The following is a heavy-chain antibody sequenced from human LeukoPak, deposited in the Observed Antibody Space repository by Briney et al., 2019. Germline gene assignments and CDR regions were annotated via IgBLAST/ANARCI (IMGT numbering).Heavy chain of an antibody. V-gene: IGHV4-39*01. Sequence: SETLSLTCTVSGGSISSSSYYWGWIRQPPGKGLEWIGSIYYSGSTYYNPSLKSRVTISVDTSKNQFSLKLSSVTAADTAVYYCARHGNYYDSSADNWFDPWGQGTLVTVSS. CDR3: ARHGNYYDSSADNWFDP. J-gene: IGHJ5*02. CDR1: GGSISSSSYY. CDR2: IYYSGST. D-gene: IGHD3-22*01.